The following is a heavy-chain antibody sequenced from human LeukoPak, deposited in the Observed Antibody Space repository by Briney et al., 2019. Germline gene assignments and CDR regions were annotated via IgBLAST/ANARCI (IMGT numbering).Heavy chain of an antibody. CDR2: ISSSSSYI. D-gene: IGHD1-26*01. CDR3: ARERFGATPIVGATHFDY. J-gene: IGHJ4*02. V-gene: IGHV3-21*01. CDR1: GFTFSSYS. Sequence: GGSLRLSCAASGFTFSSYSMNWVRQAPGKGLEWVSSISSSSSYIYYADSVKGRSTISRDNAKNSLYLQMNSLRAEDTAVYYCARERFGATPIVGATHFDYWGQGTLVTVSS.